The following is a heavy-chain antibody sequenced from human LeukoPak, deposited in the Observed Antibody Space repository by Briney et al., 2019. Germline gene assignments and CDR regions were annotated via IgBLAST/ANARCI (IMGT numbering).Heavy chain of an antibody. CDR2: INHSGST. CDR3: ARYGGYYDSSGPYYFDY. CDR1: GGSFSGYY. J-gene: IGHJ4*02. Sequence: SETLSLNCAVYGGSFSGYYWSWIRQPPGKGLEWIGEINHSGSTNYNPSLKSRVTISVDTYKNQFSLKLSSVTAADTAVYYCARYGGYYDSSGPYYFDYWGQGTLVTVSS. V-gene: IGHV4-34*01. D-gene: IGHD3-22*01.